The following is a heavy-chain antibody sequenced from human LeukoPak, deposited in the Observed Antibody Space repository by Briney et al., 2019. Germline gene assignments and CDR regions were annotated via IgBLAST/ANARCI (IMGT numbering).Heavy chain of an antibody. V-gene: IGHV3-21*01. D-gene: IGHD6-13*01. CDR2: ISSSSSYI. CDR3: ATNGKQQLVLYYYYYMDV. CDR1: GFTFSSYN. Sequence: PGGSLRLSCAASGFTFSSYNMNWVRQAPGKGLEWVSSISSSSSYIYYADSVKGRFTISRDNAKNSLYLQMNSLRAEDTAVYYCATNGKQQLVLYYYYYMDVWGKGTTVTVSS. J-gene: IGHJ6*03.